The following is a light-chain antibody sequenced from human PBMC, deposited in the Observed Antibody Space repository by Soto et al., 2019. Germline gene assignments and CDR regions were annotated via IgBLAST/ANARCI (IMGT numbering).Light chain of an antibody. CDR2: LGS. Sequence: DIVMTQSPLSLPVTPGEPASISCRSSQSLLHSNGYNYLDWYLQKPGQSPQLLISLGSNRASGVPDRFSGSGSGTDFTLKISRVEAEDVGVYYCMQALQTPMTTFGQGTKVEIK. J-gene: IGKJ1*01. V-gene: IGKV2-28*01. CDR1: QSLLHSNGYNY. CDR3: MQALQTPMTT.